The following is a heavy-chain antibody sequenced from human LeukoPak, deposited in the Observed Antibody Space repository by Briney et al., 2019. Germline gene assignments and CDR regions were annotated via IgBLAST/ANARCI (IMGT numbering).Heavy chain of an antibody. J-gene: IGHJ4*02. D-gene: IGHD5-24*01. CDR3: ARHRSGWLQSSFDY. Sequence: SETLSLTCSVSGGSISSSSSYWGWIRQPPGKGLEWIGSIYYSGSSFDNPALKSRVTISVDTFKNQFSLKLSSVTAADTAVYYCARHRSGWLQSSFDYWGQGTLVTVSS. CDR1: GGSISSSSSY. V-gene: IGHV4-39*01. CDR2: IYYSGSS.